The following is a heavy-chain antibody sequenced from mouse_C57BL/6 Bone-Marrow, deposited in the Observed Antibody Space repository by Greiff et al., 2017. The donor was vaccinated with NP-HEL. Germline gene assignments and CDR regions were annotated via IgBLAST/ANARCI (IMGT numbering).Heavy chain of an antibody. V-gene: IGHV3-6*01. J-gene: IGHJ3*01. CDR2: ISYDGSN. CDR1: GYSITSGYY. Sequence: DVKLQESGPGLVKPSQSLSLTCSVTGYSITSGYYWNWIRQFPGNKLEWMGYISYDGSNNYNPSLKNRISITRDTSKNQFFLKLNSVTTEDTTTYYCATGNPYYYGWFAYWGQGTLVTVSA. CDR3: ATGNPYYYGWFAY. D-gene: IGHD1-1*01.